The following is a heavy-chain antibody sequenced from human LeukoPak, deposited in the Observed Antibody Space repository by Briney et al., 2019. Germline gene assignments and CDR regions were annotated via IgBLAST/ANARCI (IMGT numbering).Heavy chain of an antibody. CDR2: ISSASTYI. J-gene: IGHJ3*02. D-gene: IGHD3-10*01. Sequence: GGSLRLSCAGSGITFSHYTMNWVRQAPGKGLEWVSSISSASTYIYHADSVKGRFTISRDNAKNSLYLQMNSLRAEGTAVYYCVTSYGDDAFDIWGQGTMVTVSS. V-gene: IGHV3-21*01. CDR3: VTSYGDDAFDI. CDR1: GITFSHYT.